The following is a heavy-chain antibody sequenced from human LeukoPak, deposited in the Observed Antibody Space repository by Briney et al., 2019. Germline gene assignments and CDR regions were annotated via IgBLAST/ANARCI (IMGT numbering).Heavy chain of an antibody. J-gene: IGHJ5*02. CDR2: IYYGGST. CDR3: ARGVVALHRDWFDP. D-gene: IGHD2-15*01. CDR1: GGSISSSSSY. Sequence: PSETLSLTCSVSGGSISSSSSYWGWIRQPPGKGLEWIGYIYYGGSTNYNPSLKSRVTISVDTSKNQFSLKLSSVTAADAAVYYCARGVVALHRDWFDPWGQGTLVTVSS. V-gene: IGHV4-61*05.